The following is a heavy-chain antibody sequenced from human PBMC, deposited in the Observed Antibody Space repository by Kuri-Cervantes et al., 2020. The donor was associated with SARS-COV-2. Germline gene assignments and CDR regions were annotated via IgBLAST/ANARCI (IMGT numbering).Heavy chain of an antibody. Sequence: SVKVSCKASGGTFSSYAISWVRQAPGQGLEWMGRIIPIFGTANYAQKFQGRVTITADESTSTAYMELRSLRSDDTAVYYCARSNLGLSFDPWGQGTLVTVSS. J-gene: IGHJ5*02. CDR2: IIPIFGTA. V-gene: IGHV1-69*13. D-gene: IGHD3-16*02. CDR1: GGTFSSYA. CDR3: ARSNLGLSFDP.